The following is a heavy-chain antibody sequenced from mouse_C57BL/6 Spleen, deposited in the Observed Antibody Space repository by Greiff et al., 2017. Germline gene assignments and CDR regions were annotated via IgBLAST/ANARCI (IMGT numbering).Heavy chain of an antibody. CDR1: GYTFTSYW. V-gene: IGHV1-53*01. CDR2: INPSNGGT. CDR3: ASWGYGSSFDY. D-gene: IGHD1-1*01. Sequence: VQLQQPGTELVKPGASVKLSCKASGYTFTSYWMHWVKQRPGQGLEWIGNINPSNGGTNYNEKFKSKATLTVDKSSSTAYMQLSSLTSEDSAVYDSASWGYGSSFDYWGQGTTLTVSS. J-gene: IGHJ2*01.